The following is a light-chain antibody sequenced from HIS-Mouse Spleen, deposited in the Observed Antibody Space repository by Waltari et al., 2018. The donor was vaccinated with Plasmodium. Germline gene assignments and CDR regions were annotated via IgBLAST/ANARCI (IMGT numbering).Light chain of an antibody. CDR1: KLGDKY. V-gene: IGLV3-1*01. Sequence: SYELTQPPSVSVSPGQTASITCSGDKLGDKYACWYQQKPGQSPVLVIYQDSKRPSGMPGRFSGSNAGKTATLTISGTKAMDEADYYCQAWDSSTVVFGGGTKLTVL. CDR3: QAWDSSTVV. CDR2: QDS. J-gene: IGLJ2*01.